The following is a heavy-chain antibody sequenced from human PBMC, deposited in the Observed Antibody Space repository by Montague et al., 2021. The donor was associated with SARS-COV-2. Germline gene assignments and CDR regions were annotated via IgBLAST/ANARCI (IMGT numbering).Heavy chain of an antibody. CDR1: GFIFSSYE. CDR3: ARARTSDITIFGVVTKYYFDY. D-gene: IGHD3-3*01. V-gene: IGHV3-48*03. Sequence: SLRLSCAASGFIFSSYEMTWVRQAPGKGLEWVSYISSSGCTIYYADSVKGRFATSSDNAKNSLYLQMNSLRAEDTADYYCARARTSDITIFGVVTKYYFDYWGQGALVTVSS. J-gene: IGHJ4*02. CDR2: ISSSGCTI.